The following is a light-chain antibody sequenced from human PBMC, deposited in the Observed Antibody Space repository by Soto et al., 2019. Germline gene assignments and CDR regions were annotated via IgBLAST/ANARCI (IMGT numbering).Light chain of an antibody. CDR1: SSDVGGYNY. Sequence: QSALTQPPSASGSPGQSVTISCTGTSSDVGGYNYVSWYQQHPGKAPKPMIYEVNKRPSGVPDRFSGAKSGNTASLTVSGLQTDDEAEYYCSSYAGSDNVVFGGGTKVTVL. V-gene: IGLV2-8*01. CDR3: SSYAGSDNVV. J-gene: IGLJ2*01. CDR2: EVN.